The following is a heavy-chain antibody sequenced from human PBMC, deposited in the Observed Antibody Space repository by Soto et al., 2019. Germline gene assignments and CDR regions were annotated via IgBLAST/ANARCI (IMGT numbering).Heavy chain of an antibody. CDR1: GGSVSSGSYY. Sequence: QVQLQESGPGLVKPSETLSLTCTVSGGSVSSGSYYWSWIRQPPGKGLGWIGYIYYSGSTNYNPSLKSRVTISVDTSKNQFSLKLSSVTAADTAVYYCASHCISTSCYYYYGMDVWGQGTTVTVSS. CDR3: ASHCISTSCYYYYGMDV. J-gene: IGHJ6*02. V-gene: IGHV4-61*01. D-gene: IGHD2-2*01. CDR2: IYYSGST.